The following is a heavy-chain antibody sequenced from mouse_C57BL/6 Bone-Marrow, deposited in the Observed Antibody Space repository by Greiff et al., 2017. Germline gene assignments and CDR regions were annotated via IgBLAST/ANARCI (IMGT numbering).Heavy chain of an antibody. CDR1: GYTLTSYW. CDR2: IDPSDSYT. V-gene: IGHV1-69*01. Sequence: QVQLQQPGAELVMPGASVKLSCKASGYTLTSYWMHWVKQRPGQGLEWIGEIDPSDSYTNYNQKFKGKSTSTVTKTSSTASMQVSSLIPEVSAVYCCAREVTTGYAYWGWGTVIAVT. J-gene: IGHJ3*01. D-gene: IGHD1-1*01. CDR3: AREVTTGYAY.